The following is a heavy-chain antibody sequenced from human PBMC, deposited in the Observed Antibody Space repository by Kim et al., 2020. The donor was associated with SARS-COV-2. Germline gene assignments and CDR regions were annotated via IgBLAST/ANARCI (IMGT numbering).Heavy chain of an antibody. V-gene: IGHV3-48*03. D-gene: IGHD6-19*01. J-gene: IGHJ4*02. CDR2: I. Sequence: IYDAATVKGLFTISRDNAKISLYLQINSLGAEDTADYYCASLIGWYYFDYWGQGTLVTVSS. CDR3: ASLIGWYYFDY.